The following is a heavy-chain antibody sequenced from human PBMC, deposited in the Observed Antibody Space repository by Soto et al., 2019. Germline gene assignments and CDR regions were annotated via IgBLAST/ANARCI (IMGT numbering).Heavy chain of an antibody. Sequence: PVESLKISCKGSGYSFTSYWITWVRQMPGKGLEWMGRIDPSDSYTNYSPSFQGHVTISVDKSISTAYLQWSSLKASDTAMYYCARTCSGWFDYLDYWGQGTLVTVSS. CDR2: IDPSDSYT. CDR1: GYSFTSYW. D-gene: IGHD6-19*01. J-gene: IGHJ4*02. CDR3: ARTCSGWFDYLDY. V-gene: IGHV5-10-1*01.